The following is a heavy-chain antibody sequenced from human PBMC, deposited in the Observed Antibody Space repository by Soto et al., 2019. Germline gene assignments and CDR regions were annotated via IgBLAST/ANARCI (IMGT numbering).Heavy chain of an antibody. CDR2: IYPSGMP. CDR3: ARERGGYGLFDS. CDR1: GGSISNAAYS. J-gene: IGHJ4*02. V-gene: IGHV4-30-2*01. D-gene: IGHD5-18*01. Sequence: SETLSLTCTVSGGSISNAAYSWSWIRQPPGKGLEWIGYIYPSGMPFYNPSLRSRVTISIDRSNDQFSLNLKSVAAADTAVYYCARERGGYGLFDSWGQGTLVTVSS.